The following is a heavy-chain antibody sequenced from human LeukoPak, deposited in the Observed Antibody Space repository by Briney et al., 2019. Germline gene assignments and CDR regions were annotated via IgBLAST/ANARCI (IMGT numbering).Heavy chain of an antibody. CDR3: AKGNDAFEI. V-gene: IGHV3-30*18. CDR1: GFTFSNYD. Sequence: GGSLRLSCAASGFTFSNYDMHWVRQAPGKGLEWVAVISYDGTNKYYADSVKGRFTISRDNSKNTLYLQMNFLRTEDTAVYYCAKGNDAFEIWGQGTMVTVSS. J-gene: IGHJ3*02. CDR2: ISYDGTNK.